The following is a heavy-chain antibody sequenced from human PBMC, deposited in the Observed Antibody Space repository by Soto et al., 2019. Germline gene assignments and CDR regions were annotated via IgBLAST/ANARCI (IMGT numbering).Heavy chain of an antibody. CDR3: AREIQRGFYNHDMVV. CDR2: ISTTSRHI. V-gene: IGHV3-11*05. J-gene: IGHJ6*02. D-gene: IGHD1-1*01. CDR1: GFSFSDSY. Sequence: QVQLAESGGGLVKPGGSLRLSCAASGFSFSDSYMSWIRQAPGKGLEWVSYISTTSRHINYADSVKGRFTISRDNARNSLYLQRNSLRVEDTAVYYCAREIQRGFYNHDMVVRGQGTTVTVSS.